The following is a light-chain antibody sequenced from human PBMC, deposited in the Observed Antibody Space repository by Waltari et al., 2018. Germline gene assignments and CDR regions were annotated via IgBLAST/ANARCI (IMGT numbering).Light chain of an antibody. V-gene: IGKV1-33*01. J-gene: IGKJ2*01. Sequence: DIQMTQSPSSLSASVGERVTISCQASRDINNFLNWYQQKPGKAPTLLIYDASNLEIGVPSRFSGRGSGTHFTLTITNVQPEDVATYYCQLYDDFPPYTFGQGTKLDIK. CDR3: QLYDDFPPYT. CDR2: DAS. CDR1: RDINNF.